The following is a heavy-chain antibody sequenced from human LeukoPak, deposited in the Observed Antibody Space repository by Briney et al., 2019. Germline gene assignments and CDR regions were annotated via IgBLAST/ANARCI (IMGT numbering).Heavy chain of an antibody. CDR3: ARDRIVPAVPYYYYYMDV. CDR2: VHYGGST. J-gene: IGHJ6*03. V-gene: IGHV4-61*01. Sequence: PSETLSLTCTVSGGSVSSNFYYWSWIRQPPGQGPVWIGYVHYGGSTNYNPSLKSRVTISLDTSKNQFSLRLSSVTAADTAVYYCARDRIVPAVPYYYYYMDVCGKGTTVTVSS. CDR1: GGSVSSNFYY. D-gene: IGHD2-2*01.